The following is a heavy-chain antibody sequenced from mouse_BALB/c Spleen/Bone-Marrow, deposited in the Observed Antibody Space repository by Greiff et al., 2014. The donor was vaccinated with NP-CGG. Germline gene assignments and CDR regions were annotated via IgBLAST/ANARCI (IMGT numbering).Heavy chain of an antibody. Sequence: EVQLQQSGAELVKPGASVKLSCTASGFNIKDTYMHWVKQRPEQGLEWIGRIDPANGNTKYDPKFQGKATITADTSSNTAYLQLSSLTSEDTAVYYGSRYYYGSSDFDYWGQGTTLTVSS. CDR3: SRYYYGSSDFDY. D-gene: IGHD1-1*01. CDR1: GFNIKDTY. CDR2: IDPANGNT. V-gene: IGHV14-3*02. J-gene: IGHJ2*01.